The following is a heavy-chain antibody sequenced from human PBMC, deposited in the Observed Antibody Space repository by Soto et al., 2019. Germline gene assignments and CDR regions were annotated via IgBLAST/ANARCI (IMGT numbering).Heavy chain of an antibody. CDR3: AREHAYFYGAFDN. CDR1: GGSISSSY. CDR2: IYSSGTT. J-gene: IGHJ4*02. D-gene: IGHD1-26*01. V-gene: IGHV4-59*01. Sequence: PSETRSLTCTVSGGSISSSYWSWIRQPPGKGLEWIGYIYSSGTTSYNPSLKSRVTISIDTSKKQFSLKVNSVPAAATAVYYCAREHAYFYGAFDNWGQGTLVTVSS.